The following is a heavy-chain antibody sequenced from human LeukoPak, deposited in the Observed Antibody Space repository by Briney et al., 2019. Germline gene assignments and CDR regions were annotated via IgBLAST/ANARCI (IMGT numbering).Heavy chain of an antibody. CDR3: ARDVAATRGGNWFDP. J-gene: IGHJ5*02. D-gene: IGHD2-15*01. CDR2: INPNSGNS. Sequence: ASVKVSCKASGYTFTSYDINWVRQVPGQGLEWMGWINPNSGNSASAQKFQGRLTMTRTTSMSTAYMELSSLRSEDTAVYYCARDVAATRGGNWFDPWGQGTLVTVSS. CDR1: GYTFTSYD. V-gene: IGHV1-8*01.